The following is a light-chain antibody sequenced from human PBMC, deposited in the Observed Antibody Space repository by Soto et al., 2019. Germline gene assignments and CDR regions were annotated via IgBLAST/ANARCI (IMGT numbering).Light chain of an antibody. CDR2: QTS. CDR3: HQRQSWPRT. Sequence: ISLKQAPATLSSFQGDRVILSCRASQYINTRLAWYQHRPGQAPRLLIYQTSIRAAGIPARFSASGSGTDFTLTISDVQPEDFALYYCHQRQSWPRTFGQGPKVDIK. J-gene: IGKJ1*01. V-gene: IGKV3-11*01. CDR1: QYINTR.